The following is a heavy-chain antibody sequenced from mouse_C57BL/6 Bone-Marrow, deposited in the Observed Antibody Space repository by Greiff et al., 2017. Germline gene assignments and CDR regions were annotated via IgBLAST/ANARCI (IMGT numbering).Heavy chain of an antibody. D-gene: IGHD2-4*01. J-gene: IGHJ3*01. CDR3: ARQGVSTMITTGGAWFAY. CDR1: EYEFPSHD. CDR2: INSDGGSP. V-gene: IGHV5-2*01. Sequence: EVQRVESGGGLVQPGESLTLSCESNEYEFPSHDMSWVRKTPEKRLELVAAINSDGGSPYYPDTMERRFIISRDNTKKPLYLQMSSLRSEDTALYYGARQGVSTMITTGGAWFAYWGQGTLVTVSA.